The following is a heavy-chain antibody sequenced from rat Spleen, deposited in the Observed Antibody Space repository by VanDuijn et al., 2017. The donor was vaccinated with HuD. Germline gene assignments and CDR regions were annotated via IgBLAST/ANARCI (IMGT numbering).Heavy chain of an antibody. D-gene: IGHD3-2*01. J-gene: IGHJ3*01. Sequence: EVQLVESGGGLVQPGRSMKVSCTASGFTFSNYDMALVRQAPTKGLEWVASVSYDGSATYYRDSVKGRFTISRDNAKRTLYLQMDSLRSEDTANYYCSTYSDFGTSPFAFWGHGTLVTVSS. CDR3: STYSDFGTSPFAF. CDR1: GFTFSNYD. V-gene: IGHV5-20*01. CDR2: VSYDGSAT.